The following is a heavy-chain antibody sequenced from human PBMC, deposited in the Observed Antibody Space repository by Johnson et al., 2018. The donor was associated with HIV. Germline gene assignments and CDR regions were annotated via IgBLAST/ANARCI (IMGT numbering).Heavy chain of an antibody. CDR3: AGGGGCGGGCYSGYAAFDI. J-gene: IGHJ3*02. CDR1: GFTVSSYA. CDR2: ISYDGSNK. V-gene: IGHV3-30*04. Sequence: QVQLVESGGGVVQPGRSLRLSCAASGFTVSSYAIHWVRQAPGKGLQWVAVISYDGSNKYDADSVKGRFTISRDNSKNTLYLQMNSLRAEDTTVYYCAGGGGCGGGCYSGYAAFDIWGQGTMVTVSS. D-gene: IGHD2-21*01.